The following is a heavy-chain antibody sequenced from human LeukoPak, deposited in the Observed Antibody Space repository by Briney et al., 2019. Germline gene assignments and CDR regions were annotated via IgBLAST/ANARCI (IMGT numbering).Heavy chain of an antibody. CDR2: INPSGSST. V-gene: IGHV1-46*01. CDR3: ARSHSSGWYRYYFDY. Sequence: ASVKVSCKASGYSFTSHYMHWVRQAPGQGLEWMGLINPSGSSTLYAQKFQGRVTITADKSTSTAYMELSSLRSEDTAVYYCARSHSSGWYRYYFDYWGQGTLVTVSS. J-gene: IGHJ4*02. CDR1: GYSFTSHY. D-gene: IGHD6-19*01.